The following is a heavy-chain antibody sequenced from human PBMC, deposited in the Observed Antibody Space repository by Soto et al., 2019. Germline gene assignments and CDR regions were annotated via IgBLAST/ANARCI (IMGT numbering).Heavy chain of an antibody. CDR2: ISGSGGST. J-gene: IGHJ3*02. CDR1: GFTFSSYA. D-gene: IGHD2-15*01. CDR3: AKAKGGGRIWDAFDI. V-gene: IGHV3-23*01. Sequence: GGSLRLSCAASGFTFSSYAMSWVRQAPGKGLEWVSAISGSGGSTYYADSVKGRFTISRDNSKNTLYLQMNSLRAEDTAIYYCAKAKGGGRIWDAFDIWGQGTMVTVSS.